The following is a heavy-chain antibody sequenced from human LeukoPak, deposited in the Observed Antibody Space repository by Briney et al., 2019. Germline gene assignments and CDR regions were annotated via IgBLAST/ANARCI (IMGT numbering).Heavy chain of an antibody. J-gene: IGHJ4*02. D-gene: IGHD6-6*01. CDR1: GFTFAGYA. CDR2: ISGSGGST. V-gene: IGHV3-23*01. Sequence: GSLRLSCAASGFTFAGYAMTWVRQAPGKGLEWVSLISGSGGSTYYADVVKGRFTISRDNSKNALYLRMNSLRAEDTAVYYCAHWGSSGAFDYWGQGTLVTVS. CDR3: AHWGSSGAFDY.